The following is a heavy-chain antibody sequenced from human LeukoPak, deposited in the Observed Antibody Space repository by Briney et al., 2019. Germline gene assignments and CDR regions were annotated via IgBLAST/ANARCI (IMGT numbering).Heavy chain of an antibody. J-gene: IGHJ4*02. V-gene: IGHV3-11*04. Sequence: GGSLRLPCAASGFTFSDYYMSWIRQAPGKGLEWVSYISSSGSTIYYADSVKGRFTISRDNAKNSLYLQMNSLRAEDTAVYYCARDPLPYYYDSSGYPPYFDYWGQGTLVTVSS. CDR3: ARDPLPYYYDSSGYPPYFDY. D-gene: IGHD3-22*01. CDR2: ISSSGSTI. CDR1: GFTFSDYY.